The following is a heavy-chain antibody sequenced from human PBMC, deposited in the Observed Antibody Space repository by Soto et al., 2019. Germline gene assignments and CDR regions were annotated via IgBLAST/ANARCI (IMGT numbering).Heavy chain of an antibody. D-gene: IGHD3-9*01. V-gene: IGHV1-69*02. CDR3: ARGGKTPYYDVLTVPAAGTSWFDP. CDR2: IIPILGIA. Sequence: QVQLVQSGAEVKKPGSSVKVSCKASGGTFSSYTISWVRQAPGQGLEWMGRIIPILGIANYAQKFQGRVKITADKSTSTAYMELSSLRSEDTDVYYCARGGKTPYYDVLTVPAAGTSWFDPLGQGTLVTVSS. CDR1: GGTFSSYT. J-gene: IGHJ5*02.